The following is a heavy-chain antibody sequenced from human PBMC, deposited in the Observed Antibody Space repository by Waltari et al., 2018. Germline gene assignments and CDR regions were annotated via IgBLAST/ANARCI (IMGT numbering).Heavy chain of an antibody. V-gene: IGHV1-8*03. D-gene: IGHD3-22*01. CDR3: ARGVREYDSSGYYYY. J-gene: IGHJ4*02. CDR1: GYTFTSYD. CDR2: MNPNSCNT. Sequence: QVQLVQSGAEVKKPGASVKVSCKASGYTFTSYDINWVRQSTGQGLEWMGWMNPNSCNTGYAQKFQGRVTITRNTSISTAYMELSSLRSEDTAVYYCARGVREYDSSGYYYYWGQGTLVTVSS.